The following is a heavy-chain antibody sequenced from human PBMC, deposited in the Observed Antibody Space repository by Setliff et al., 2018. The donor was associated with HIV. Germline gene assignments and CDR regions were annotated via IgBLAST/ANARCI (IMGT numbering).Heavy chain of an antibody. CDR1: GYTFTSYY. Sequence: ASVKVSCKASGYTFTSYYIHWVRQAPGQGLEWMGVIHPRGGSTSYAQSFQDRVTMTRDTSTSTVYMELSSLRSEDTAVYYCARVSSTYWYSIFRNYYYHMDVWGKGTTVTVSS. CDR3: ARVSSTYWYSIFRNYYYHMDV. V-gene: IGHV1-46*01. D-gene: IGHD2-8*02. CDR2: IHPRGGST. J-gene: IGHJ6*03.